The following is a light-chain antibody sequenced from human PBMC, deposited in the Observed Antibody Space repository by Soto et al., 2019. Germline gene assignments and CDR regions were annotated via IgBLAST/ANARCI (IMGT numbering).Light chain of an antibody. CDR1: QTISTY. Sequence: DIQMTQSPSSLSASVGDRVTITCRASQTISTYLNWYQQKPGKAPKLLIYAASTLHSGVPSRFSGSGSGTDFTLTITSLQPEDFATYYWQQSNGIPYTFGQGTKLEIK. CDR2: AAS. V-gene: IGKV1-39*01. J-gene: IGKJ2*01. CDR3: QQSNGIPYT.